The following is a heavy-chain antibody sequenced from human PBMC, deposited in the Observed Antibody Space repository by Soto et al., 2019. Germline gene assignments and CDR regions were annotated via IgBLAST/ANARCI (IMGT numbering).Heavy chain of an antibody. V-gene: IGHV1-18*01. D-gene: IGHD6-19*01. CDR3: ARDGSGWYPHIPLYYYYGMDV. CDR2: ISAYNGNT. Sequence: SVKVSCKASCYTFTSYGISWVRQAPGQGLEWMGWISAYNGNTNYAQKLQGRVTMTTDTSTSTAYMELRSLRSDDTAVYYCARDGSGWYPHIPLYYYYGMDVWGQGTTVTVSS. CDR1: CYTFTSYG. J-gene: IGHJ6*02.